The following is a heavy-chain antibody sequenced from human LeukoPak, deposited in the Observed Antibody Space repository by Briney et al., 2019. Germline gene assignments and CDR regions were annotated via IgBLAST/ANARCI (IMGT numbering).Heavy chain of an antibody. CDR1: GFTFDSYA. CDR3: ARVDTTLSYKLDY. CDR2: ISGGGGST. Sequence: GGSLRLSCAASGFTFDSYAMSWVPQPPGKGLQCVSTISGGGGSTYYADSVKGRFTISRHNSKNTVYVQMDNLRPEDTAVYYCARVDTTLSYKLDYWGQGTLVTVSS. J-gene: IGHJ4*02. V-gene: IGHV3-23*01. D-gene: IGHD1-1*01.